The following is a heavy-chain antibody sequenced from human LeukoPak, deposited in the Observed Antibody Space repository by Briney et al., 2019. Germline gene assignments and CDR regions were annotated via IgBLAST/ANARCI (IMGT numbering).Heavy chain of an antibody. CDR2: ISSSSSYI. CDR3: ARERKLYVVVPAAREFDY. Sequence: PGGSLRLSCAASGFTFSSYSMNWVRQAPGKGLEWVSSISSSSSYIYYADSVKGRFTISRDNAKNSLYLQMNSLRAEDTAVYYCARERKLYVVVPAAREFDYWGQGTLVTVSS. J-gene: IGHJ4*02. D-gene: IGHD2-2*01. V-gene: IGHV3-21*01. CDR1: GFTFSSYS.